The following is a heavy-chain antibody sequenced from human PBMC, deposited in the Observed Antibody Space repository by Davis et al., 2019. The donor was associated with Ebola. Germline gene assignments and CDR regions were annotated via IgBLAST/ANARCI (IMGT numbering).Heavy chain of an antibody. CDR2: IYSGGST. CDR1: GFTVSSSY. CDR3: ARGSGRWPNERAFDI. J-gene: IGHJ3*02. V-gene: IGHV3-53*01. Sequence: PGGSLRLSCAASGFTVSSSYMSWVRQAPGKGLEWVSVIYSGGSTYYADSVKGRFTISRDNSRNTLYLQMNSLTAEDTAVYYCARGSGRWPNERAFDIWGQGTMVTVSS. D-gene: IGHD3-10*01.